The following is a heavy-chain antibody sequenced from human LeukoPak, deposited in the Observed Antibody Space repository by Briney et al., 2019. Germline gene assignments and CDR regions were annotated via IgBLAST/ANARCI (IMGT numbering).Heavy chain of an antibody. J-gene: IGHJ4*02. Sequence: SETLSLTCTVSGGSISSSYYYWGWIRQPPGKGLEWIGSIYYSGSTYYNPSLKSRVTISVDTSKNQFSLKLSSVTAADTAVYYCARLENYYDSSGYYSANFDYWGQGTLATVSS. CDR2: IYYSGST. D-gene: IGHD3-22*01. V-gene: IGHV4-39*07. CDR1: GGSISSSYYY. CDR3: ARLENYYDSSGYYSANFDY.